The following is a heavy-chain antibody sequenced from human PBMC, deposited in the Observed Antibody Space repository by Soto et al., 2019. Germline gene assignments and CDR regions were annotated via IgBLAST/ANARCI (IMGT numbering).Heavy chain of an antibody. CDR1: GYTFTGYY. CDR3: AKGGATSRFPLWYLDY. V-gene: IGHV1-2*02. CDR2: INPNSGGT. J-gene: IGHJ4*02. Sequence: GSSVKVSCKASGYTFTGYYMHWVRQAPGQGLEWMGWINPNSGGTNYAQKFQGRVTMTRDTSISTAYMELSRLRSDDTAVYYCAKGGATSRFPLWYLDYWSQGTWVIVSS. D-gene: IGHD1-26*01.